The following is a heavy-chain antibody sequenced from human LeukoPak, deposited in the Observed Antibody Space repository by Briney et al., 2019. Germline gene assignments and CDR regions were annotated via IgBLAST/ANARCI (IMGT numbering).Heavy chain of an antibody. Sequence: PGGSLRLSCAASGFTFSSYAMSWVRQAPGKGLEWVSAISGSGGSTYYTDSVKGRFTISRDNSKNTLFLQMNSLRPEDTALYYCAKYPGGFTGIVNYYHMDAWGKGTTVTVSS. CDR1: GFTFSSYA. J-gene: IGHJ6*03. V-gene: IGHV3-23*01. CDR3: AKYPGGFTGIVNYYHMDA. CDR2: ISGSGGST. D-gene: IGHD1-26*01.